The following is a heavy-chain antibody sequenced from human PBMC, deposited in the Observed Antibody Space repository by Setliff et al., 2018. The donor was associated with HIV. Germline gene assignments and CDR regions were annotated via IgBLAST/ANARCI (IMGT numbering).Heavy chain of an antibody. D-gene: IGHD3-10*01. CDR1: GYAISSGYY. CDR2: IYNRGST. CDR3: ARELLRSWDGSENSYKPYYFDY. J-gene: IGHJ4*02. V-gene: IGHV4-38-2*02. Sequence: SETLSLTCAVSGYAISSGYYWGWIRRPPGKGLEWIGSIYNRGSTYYNPSLKSRVTISVDTSKNQFSLKLSSVTAADTAVYYCARELLRSWDGSENSYKPYYFDYWGQGTRVTVSS.